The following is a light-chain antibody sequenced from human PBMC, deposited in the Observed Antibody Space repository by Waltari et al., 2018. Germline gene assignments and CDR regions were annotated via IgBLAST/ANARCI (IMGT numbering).Light chain of an antibody. CDR3: ATWDDSLSGRV. Sequence: QSVLTQPPSTSGTPGQTVTISCSGSPSNIGTNTVTWYQLLPGTAPKTVIFANYHRPSGVPDRFSASKSGTSASLVISGLQSEDEADYFCATWDDSLSGRVFGGGTKVTVL. J-gene: IGLJ3*02. V-gene: IGLV1-44*01. CDR1: PSNIGTNT. CDR2: ANY.